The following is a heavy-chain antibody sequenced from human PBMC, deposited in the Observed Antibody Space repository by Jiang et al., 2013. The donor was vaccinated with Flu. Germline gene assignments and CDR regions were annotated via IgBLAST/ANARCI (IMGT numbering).Heavy chain of an antibody. CDR1: KYSLYEYS. CDR2: VDPQKDHT. Sequence: SGAEVKKPGASVKVSCRDSKYSLYEYSIQWVRQVRGRGLEWMAGVDPQKDHTIYAQKFQGRLTLTEDSSTDTAYMELSDLRPEDTAVYFCATPRLNCFSTSCYLIFWGQGTQVTVSS. CDR3: ATPRLNCFSTSCYLIF. D-gene: IGHD2-2*01. J-gene: IGHJ4*02. V-gene: IGHV1-24*01.